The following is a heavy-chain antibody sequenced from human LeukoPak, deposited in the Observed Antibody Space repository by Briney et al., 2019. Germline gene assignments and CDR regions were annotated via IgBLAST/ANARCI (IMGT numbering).Heavy chain of an antibody. CDR1: GFPFWNYW. CDR3: ARIGYSSSSFDY. J-gene: IGHJ4*02. CDR2: IKEDGTVI. D-gene: IGHD6-6*01. Sequence: LGGSLRLSCAASGFPFWNYWMSWVRQAPGKGLEWVANIKEDGTVIYYVDSAKGRFAISRDNAKNSVYLQMNSLRADDTATYHCARIGYSSSSFDYWGQGTQVTVSS. V-gene: IGHV3-7*01.